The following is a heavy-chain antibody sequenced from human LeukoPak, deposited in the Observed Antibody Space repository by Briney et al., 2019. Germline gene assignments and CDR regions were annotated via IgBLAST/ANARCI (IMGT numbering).Heavy chain of an antibody. CDR2: ITGSGGNT. D-gene: IGHD6-13*01. Sequence: AGGSLRLSCAASGFIFSSYSMSLVRHAPGKGLEWVSVITGSGGNTYYADSVKGRFTISKDNSKNTVYLQMSSLRVDDTAVYYCAKAASSSWPSYYYGMDVWGQGTTVTVSS. CDR1: GFIFSSYS. J-gene: IGHJ6*02. V-gene: IGHV3-23*01. CDR3: AKAASSSWPSYYYGMDV.